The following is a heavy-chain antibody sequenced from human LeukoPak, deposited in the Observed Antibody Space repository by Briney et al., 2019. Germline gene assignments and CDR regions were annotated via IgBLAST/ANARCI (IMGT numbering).Heavy chain of an antibody. CDR2: IHYSGST. CDR3: ARGALTSTWTIKWAYYFDY. D-gene: IGHD4/OR15-4a*01. Sequence: PSETLSLTCTVSGGSISSSSYYWGWIRQSPGKGLEWIGSIHYSGSTYYNPSLKSRVTISVDTSKNQFSLKLSSVTAADTAVYYCARGALTSTWTIKWAYYFDYWGQGTLVTVSS. V-gene: IGHV4-39*07. CDR1: GGSISSSSYY. J-gene: IGHJ4*02.